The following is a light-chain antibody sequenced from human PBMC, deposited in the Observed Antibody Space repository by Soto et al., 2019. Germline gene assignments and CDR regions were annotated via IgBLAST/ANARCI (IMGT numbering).Light chain of an antibody. J-gene: IGKJ4*01. CDR1: QSVSSY. CDR3: QQRSLWALT. Sequence: IVLTQSPATLSLSRGERATLSCRASQSVSSYLAWYQQKPRHAPTLLIYDASNRATGILAMLSGSGSGAVITFIISRIECENWADYYWQQRSLWALTFGGGTKVEIK. V-gene: IGKV3-11*01. CDR2: DAS.